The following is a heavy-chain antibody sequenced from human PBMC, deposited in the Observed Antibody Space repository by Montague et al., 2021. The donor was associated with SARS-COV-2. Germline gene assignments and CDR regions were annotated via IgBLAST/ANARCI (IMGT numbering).Heavy chain of an antibody. CDR1: GFTFSSYA. CDR2: ITYDGSNK. Sequence: SLRLSCAASGFTFSSYAMHWVRQAPGKGLEWVAVITYDGSNKYYADSVKGRFTISRDNSKNTLYLQMNSLRAEDTAVYYCARATQKQYELLWFGELLHDAFDIWGQGTMVTVSS. CDR3: ARATQKQYELLWFGELLHDAFDI. D-gene: IGHD3-10*01. V-gene: IGHV3-30-3*01. J-gene: IGHJ3*02.